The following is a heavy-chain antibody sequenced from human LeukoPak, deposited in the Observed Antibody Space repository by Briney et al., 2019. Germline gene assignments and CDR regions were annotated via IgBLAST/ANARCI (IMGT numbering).Heavy chain of an antibody. D-gene: IGHD5-12*01. CDR1: GGSISSSSYY. J-gene: IGHJ3*02. Sequence: SETLSLTCTVSGGSISSSSYYWGWIRQPPGKGLEWIGYIYYSGSTNYNPSLKSRVTISVDTSKNQFSLKLSSVTAADTAVYYCARKHIVATPDAFDIWGQGTMVTVSS. CDR3: ARKHIVATPDAFDI. V-gene: IGHV4-61*05. CDR2: IYYSGST.